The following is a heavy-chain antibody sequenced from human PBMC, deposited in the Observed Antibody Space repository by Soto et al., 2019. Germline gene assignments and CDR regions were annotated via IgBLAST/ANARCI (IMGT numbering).Heavy chain of an antibody. V-gene: IGHV4-59*01. D-gene: IGHD2-21*02. CDR2: IYYSGST. Sequence: QVQLQESGPGLVKPSETLSLTCTVSGGSISSYYWSWIRQPPGKGLEWIGYIYYSGSTNYNPSLTSRVTVSVDTSKNQFSLKLSAVTAADTAVYYCAREGVTMYYCDYGMDVWGQGTTVTVSS. CDR3: AREGVTMYYCDYGMDV. J-gene: IGHJ6*02. CDR1: GGSISSYY.